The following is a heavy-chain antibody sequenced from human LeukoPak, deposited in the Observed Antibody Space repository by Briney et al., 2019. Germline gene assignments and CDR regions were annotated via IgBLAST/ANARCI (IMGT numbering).Heavy chain of an antibody. D-gene: IGHD6-19*01. Sequence: PGGSLRLSCAASGFSFSTYDMNWVRQARGKGLEWVSSISGSGDYIYYADRVKGRFTISRDNAKNSLFLQMDRLRAEDTAVYYCARDKPAGIPVASYHDYWGQGILVTVSS. J-gene: IGHJ4*02. V-gene: IGHV3-21*06. CDR2: ISGSGDYI. CDR3: ARDKPAGIPVASYHDY. CDR1: GFSFSTYD.